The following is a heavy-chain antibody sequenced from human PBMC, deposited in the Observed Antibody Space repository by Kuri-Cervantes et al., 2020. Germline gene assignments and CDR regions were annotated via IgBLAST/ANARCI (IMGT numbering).Heavy chain of an antibody. V-gene: IGHV3-30*19. Sequence: GGSLRLSCAASGFTFSSYGMHWVRQAPGKGLEWVAVISYDGSNKYYADSVKGRFTISRGNSKNTLYLQMNSLRAEDTAVYYCARVKTSIAARSIYYFDYWGQGTLVTVSS. D-gene: IGHD6-6*01. CDR3: ARVKTSIAARSIYYFDY. J-gene: IGHJ4*02. CDR2: ISYDGSNK. CDR1: GFTFSSYG.